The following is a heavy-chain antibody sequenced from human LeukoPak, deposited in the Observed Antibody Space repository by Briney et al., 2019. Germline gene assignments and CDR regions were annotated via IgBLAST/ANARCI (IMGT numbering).Heavy chain of an antibody. J-gene: IGHJ4*02. D-gene: IGHD4-17*01. CDR2: INTNAGNP. Sequence: ASVKVSCKASGYTFTNYAMNWVRQAPGQGLEWMGWINTNAGNPTYAQGFTGRFVFSLDTSVSTAYLQISSLKAEDTAVYYCARESVNPIDYGDQHIGYWGQGTLVTVSS. CDR1: GYTFTNYA. CDR3: ARESVNPIDYGDQHIGY. V-gene: IGHV7-4-1*02.